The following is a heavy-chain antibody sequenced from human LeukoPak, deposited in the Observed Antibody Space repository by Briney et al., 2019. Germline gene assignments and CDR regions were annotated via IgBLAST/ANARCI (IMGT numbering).Heavy chain of an antibody. Sequence: GGSLRLSCTASTFSFGDYTMSWVRQAPGKGLEWVSSISSRGDAIDYADSVKGRFTISRDNSKNTLYLQMNGLRAEDTAVFYCAKWTGYGDSWGQGTLVTVSS. CDR2: ISSRGDAI. D-gene: IGHD5-18*01. V-gene: IGHV3-23*01. CDR1: TFSFGDYT. CDR3: AKWTGYGDS. J-gene: IGHJ4*02.